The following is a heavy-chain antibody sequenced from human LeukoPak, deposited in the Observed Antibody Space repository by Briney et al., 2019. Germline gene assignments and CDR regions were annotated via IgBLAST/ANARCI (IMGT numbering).Heavy chain of an antibody. V-gene: IGHV4-39*07. CDR1: GGSISSSSYY. Sequence: PSETLSLTCTVSGGSISSSSYYWGWIRQPPGKGREWIGSIYYSGSTYYNPSLKSRVTISVDTSKNQFSLKLSSVTAADTAVYYCARDRDPDAFDIWGQGTMVTVSS. CDR2: IYYSGST. J-gene: IGHJ3*02. CDR3: ARDRDPDAFDI.